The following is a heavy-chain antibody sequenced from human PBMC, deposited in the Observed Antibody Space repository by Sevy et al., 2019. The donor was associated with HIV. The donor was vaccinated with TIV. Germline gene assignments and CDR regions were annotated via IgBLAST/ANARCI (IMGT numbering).Heavy chain of an antibody. J-gene: IGHJ4*02. Sequence: GGSLRLSCAASGFTFSGSAMHWVRQASGKGLEWVGRIRSKANSYATAYAASVKGRFTISRDDSKNTAYLQMNSLKTEDTAVYYCTSSPDAYDFWSGYSRKTDYWGQGTLVTVSS. D-gene: IGHD3-3*01. CDR1: GFTFSGSA. CDR2: IRSKANSYAT. V-gene: IGHV3-73*01. CDR3: TSSPDAYDFWSGYSRKTDY.